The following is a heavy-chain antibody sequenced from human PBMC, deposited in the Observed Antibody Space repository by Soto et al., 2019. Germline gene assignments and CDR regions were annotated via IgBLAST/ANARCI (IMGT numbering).Heavy chain of an antibody. J-gene: IGHJ4*02. Sequence: PGGSLRLSCAASGFTFSSYGMNWVRQAPGKGLEWLSYISYSSTTTFYGDSVKGRFTISRDNAKNSLYLQMSSLRDEDTGVYFCARDRSGSHFDYWGQGALVTV. V-gene: IGHV3-48*02. CDR2: ISYSSTTT. CDR1: GFTFSSYG. D-gene: IGHD1-26*01. CDR3: ARDRSGSHFDY.